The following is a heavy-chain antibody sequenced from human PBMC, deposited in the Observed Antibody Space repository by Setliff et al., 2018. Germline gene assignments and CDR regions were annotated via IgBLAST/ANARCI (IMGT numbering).Heavy chain of an antibody. D-gene: IGHD6-13*01. Sequence: ASVKVSCKASGYTFTSYGINWVRQAPGQRLEWVGWISSYNGKTNYTQKLQGRVTKTTDTSTSTAYMERRSQRSDDTAVYYCARAGQLDYFQHWGQGTLVTVSS. CDR3: ARAGQLDYFQH. CDR2: ISSYNGKT. V-gene: IGHV1-18*01. CDR1: GYTFTSYG. J-gene: IGHJ1*01.